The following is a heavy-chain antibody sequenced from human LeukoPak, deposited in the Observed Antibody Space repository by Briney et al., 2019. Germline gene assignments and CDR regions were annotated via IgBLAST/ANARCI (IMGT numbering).Heavy chain of an antibody. D-gene: IGHD6-13*01. J-gene: IGHJ4*02. CDR3: ARGGVYSSSWYGGFRQFDY. CDR2: INPSGGST. Sequence: ASVKVSCKASGYTFTSYYMHWVRQAPGQGLEWMGIINPSGGSTSYAQKFQGRVTMTTDTSTSTAYMELRSLRSDDTAVYYCARGGVYSSSWYGGFRQFDYWGQGTLVTVSS. V-gene: IGHV1-46*01. CDR1: GYTFTSYY.